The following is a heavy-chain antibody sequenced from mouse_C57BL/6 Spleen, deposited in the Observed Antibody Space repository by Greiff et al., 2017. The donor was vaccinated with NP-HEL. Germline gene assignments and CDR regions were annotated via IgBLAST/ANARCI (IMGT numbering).Heavy chain of an antibody. V-gene: IGHV14-3*01. D-gene: IGHD1-1*01. CDR1: GFNIKNTY. CDR2: IDPANGNT. Sequence: EVQLQESVAELVRPGASVKLSCTASGFNIKNTYMHWVKQRPEQGLEWIGRIDPANGNTKYAPKFQGKATITADTSSNTAYLQLSSLTSEDTAIYYCARDYYGSSYWFAYWGQGTLVTVSA. J-gene: IGHJ3*01. CDR3: ARDYYGSSYWFAY.